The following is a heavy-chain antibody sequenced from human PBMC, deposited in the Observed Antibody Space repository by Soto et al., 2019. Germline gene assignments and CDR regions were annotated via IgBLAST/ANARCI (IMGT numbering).Heavy chain of an antibody. CDR3: AKDGSTPTYYSYYGMDV. J-gene: IGHJ6*02. Sequence: EVQLVESGGGLVQPGGSLRLSCAASGFTFSSYSMNWVRQAPGKGLEWIAFISFSSGTIYYADSVKGRFTISRDNAESSLHLQINSLRAEDTAIYYCAKDGSTPTYYSYYGMDVWGQGTTVTVSS. D-gene: IGHD6-13*01. V-gene: IGHV3-48*01. CDR1: GFTFSSYS. CDR2: ISFSSGTI.